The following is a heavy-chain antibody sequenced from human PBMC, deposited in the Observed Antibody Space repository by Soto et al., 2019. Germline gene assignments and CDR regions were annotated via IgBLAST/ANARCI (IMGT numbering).Heavy chain of an antibody. CDR1: GGSISSSSYY. CDR3: ASNDYGDYGWFDP. D-gene: IGHD4-17*01. Sequence: SETLSLTCTVSGGSISSSSYYWGWIRQPPGKGLEWIGSIYYSGSTYYNPSLRSRVTISVDTSKNQFSLKLSSVTAADTAVYYCASNDYGDYGWFDPWGQGTLVTVSS. J-gene: IGHJ5*02. V-gene: IGHV4-39*01. CDR2: IYYSGST.